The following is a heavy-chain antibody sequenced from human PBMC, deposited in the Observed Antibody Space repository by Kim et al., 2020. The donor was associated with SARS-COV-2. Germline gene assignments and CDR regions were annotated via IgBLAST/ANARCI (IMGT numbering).Heavy chain of an antibody. D-gene: IGHD3-16*02. V-gene: IGHV1-24*01. J-gene: IGHJ6*02. CDR1: GYTLTELS. CDR2: FDPEDGET. Sequence: ASVKVSCKVSGYTLTELSMHWVRQAPGKGLEWMGGFDPEDGETIYAQKFQGRVTMTEDTSTDTAYMELSSLRSEDTAVYYCATDRGFGIRWYDYVWGSYRPPYYYYGMDVWGQGTTVTVSS. CDR3: ATDRGFGIRWYDYVWGSYRPPYYYYGMDV.